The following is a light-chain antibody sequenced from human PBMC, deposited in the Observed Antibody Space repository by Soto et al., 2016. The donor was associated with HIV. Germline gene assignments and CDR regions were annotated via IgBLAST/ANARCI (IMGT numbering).Light chain of an antibody. CDR1: ALPKQY. Sequence: SYELTQPPSVSVSPGQTARITCSGDALPKQYAYWYQQKPGQAPVLVIYKDSERPSGIPERFSGSSSGTTVTLTISGVQAEDEADYYCQSVDSSGAYRVFGGGTKLTRP. CDR3: QSVDSSGAYRV. V-gene: IGLV3-25*03. J-gene: IGLJ2*01. CDR2: KDS.